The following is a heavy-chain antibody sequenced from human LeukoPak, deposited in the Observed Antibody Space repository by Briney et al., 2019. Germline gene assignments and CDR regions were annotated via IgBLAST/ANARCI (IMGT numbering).Heavy chain of an antibody. V-gene: IGHV1-18*01. D-gene: IGHD2-2*02. CDR3: ARDYCSSTSCYTGGFDY. Sequence: GASVKVSCKASGSTFTSYGISWGRQAPGQGLEWLGWIRAYNGNTNYAQKLQGRVTMTTDTSTSTAYMELRSLRSDDAAVYYCARDYCSSTSCYTGGFDYWGQGTLVTVSS. CDR1: GSTFTSYG. CDR2: IRAYNGNT. J-gene: IGHJ4*02.